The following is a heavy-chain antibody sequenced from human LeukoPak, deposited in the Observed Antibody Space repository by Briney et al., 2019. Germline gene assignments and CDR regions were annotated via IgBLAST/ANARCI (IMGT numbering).Heavy chain of an antibody. V-gene: IGHV1-2*02. D-gene: IGHD2-21*02. Sequence: ASVKVSCKASGYTFTGYYMHWVRQAPGQGLEWMGWINPNSGGTNYAQKFQGRVTMTRDTSISTAYMELSRLRSDDTAVYYCASRVVVTAMDAFDIWGQGTMVTVSS. J-gene: IGHJ3*02. CDR1: GYTFTGYY. CDR3: ASRVVVTAMDAFDI. CDR2: INPNSGGT.